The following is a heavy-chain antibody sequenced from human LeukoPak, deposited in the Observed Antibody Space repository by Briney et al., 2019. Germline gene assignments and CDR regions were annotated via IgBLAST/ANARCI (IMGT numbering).Heavy chain of an antibody. D-gene: IGHD4-11*01. CDR1: GFTFSTYG. CDR3: AKDTDDYSNGVFDY. CDR2: IWYGGSNT. J-gene: IGHJ4*02. V-gene: IGHV3-33*06. Sequence: GGSLRLSCAASGFTFSTYGMHWVRQAPGKGLEWVAVIWYGGSNTYYADSVKGRFTISRDNSKNTLYLQMNSLRAEDTAVYYCAKDTDDYSNGVFDYWGQGTLVTVSS.